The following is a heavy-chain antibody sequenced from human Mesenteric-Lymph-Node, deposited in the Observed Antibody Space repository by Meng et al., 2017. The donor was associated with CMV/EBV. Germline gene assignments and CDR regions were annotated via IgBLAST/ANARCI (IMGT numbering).Heavy chain of an antibody. D-gene: IGHD4-17*01. CDR2: IYYSGSS. J-gene: IGHJ4*02. CDR1: RVSITSTSYY. V-gene: IGHV4-39*01. Sequence: VSRVSITSTSYYWAWIRQPPGKGLEWIGSIYYSGSSFYTPSLKSRVTISLDTSKNQFSLKVNSVTAADTAVYYCARHPSYGDYPFDSWGQGTLVTVSS. CDR3: ARHPSYGDYPFDS.